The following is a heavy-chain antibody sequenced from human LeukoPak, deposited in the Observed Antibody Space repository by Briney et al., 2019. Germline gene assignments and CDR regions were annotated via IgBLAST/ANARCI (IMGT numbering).Heavy chain of an antibody. CDR2: ILPVFGTP. V-gene: IGHV1-69*05. D-gene: IGHD1-1*01. CDR1: GGTFSDFA. J-gene: IGHJ4*02. Sequence: GASVKVSCKASGGTFSDFALSWLRQVPGQGLEWMGGILPVFGTPSYAQRFEGRVTITTDESTTTGYIEISSLTSEDTALYYRASADDHWNDGLQYWGQGTLVTVSS. CDR3: ASADDHWNDGLQY.